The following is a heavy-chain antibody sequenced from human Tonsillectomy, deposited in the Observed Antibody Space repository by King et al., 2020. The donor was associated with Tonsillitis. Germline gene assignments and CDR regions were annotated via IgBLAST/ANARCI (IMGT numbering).Heavy chain of an antibody. CDR2: LSSAGTNE. J-gene: IGHJ4*02. Sequence: QVQLQESGGGVVQPGRSLRLSCATSGVTFTNHDMHWVRQAPGKGLEWVAALSSAGTNEYYADSVKGRFTISRDTSKNTLYLQMHSLRAEDAAGYYCARLEYWGRGTQVPVSS. CDR3: ARLEY. V-gene: IGHV3-33*05. CDR1: GVTFTNHD.